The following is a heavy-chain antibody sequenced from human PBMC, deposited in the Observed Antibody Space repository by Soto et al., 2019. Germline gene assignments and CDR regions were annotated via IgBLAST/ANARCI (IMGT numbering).Heavy chain of an antibody. J-gene: IGHJ4*02. Sequence: PGESLKISCKGSGYSFTSYWIGWVRQMPGKGLEWMGIIYPGDSDTRYSPSFQGQVTISADKSISTAYLQWSSLKASDTAMYYCASTSDTAMVATFFDYWGQGTLVTVSS. CDR3: ASTSDTAMVATFFDY. D-gene: IGHD5-18*01. CDR2: IYPGDSDT. V-gene: IGHV5-51*01. CDR1: GYSFTSYW.